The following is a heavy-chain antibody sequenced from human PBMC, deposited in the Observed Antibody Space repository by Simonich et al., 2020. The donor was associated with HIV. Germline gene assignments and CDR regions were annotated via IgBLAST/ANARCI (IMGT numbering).Heavy chain of an antibody. Sequence: EVQLLESGGGLVQPGRSLRLSCAASGFTFDDYAIDWVGQAPGKSLEWVSCISWNSGSIVYADSVKGRFTISRDNAKNSLYLQMNSLRAEDTALYYCAKDKGAYYGSGSPVYWGQGTLVTVSS. CDR1: GFTFDDYA. CDR2: ISWNSGSI. V-gene: IGHV3-9*01. J-gene: IGHJ4*02. CDR3: AKDKGAYYGSGSPVY. D-gene: IGHD3-10*01.